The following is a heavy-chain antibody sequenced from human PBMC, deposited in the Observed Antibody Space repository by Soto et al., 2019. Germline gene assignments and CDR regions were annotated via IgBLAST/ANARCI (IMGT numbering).Heavy chain of an antibody. V-gene: IGHV3-30-3*01. D-gene: IGHD6-19*01. J-gene: IGHJ4*02. Sequence: QVQLVESGGGVVQPGRSLRLSCAASGFTFSSYAMHWVRQAPGKGLEWVAVISYDGSNKYYADSVKGRFTIYRDNSKNALYLQMNSQRAEDTAVYYCARDWGIAVAGGYFDYWGQGTLVSVSS. CDR2: ISYDGSNK. CDR3: ARDWGIAVAGGYFDY. CDR1: GFTFSSYA.